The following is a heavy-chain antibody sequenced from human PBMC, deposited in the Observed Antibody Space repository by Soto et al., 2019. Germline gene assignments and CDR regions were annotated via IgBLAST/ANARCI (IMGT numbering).Heavy chain of an antibody. CDR3: GREHSGNLFAP. CDR1: GGSFSGYY. J-gene: IGHJ5*02. Sequence: KASETLSLTCAVYGGSFSGYYWSWIRQPPGKGLEWIGEINHSGSTNYNPSLKSRVTISVDTSKNQFSLKLSSVTAADTAVYYCGREHSGNLFAPPAQGTLVTAPQ. CDR2: INHSGST. D-gene: IGHD5-12*01. V-gene: IGHV4-34*01.